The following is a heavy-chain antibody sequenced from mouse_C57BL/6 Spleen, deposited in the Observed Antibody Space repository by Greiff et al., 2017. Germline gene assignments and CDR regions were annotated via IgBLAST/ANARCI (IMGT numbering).Heavy chain of an antibody. CDR2: INPSNGGT. V-gene: IGHV1-53*01. CDR1: GYTFTSYW. D-gene: IGHD2-1*01. Sequence: QVQLQQPGTELVKPGASGYTFTSYWMHWVKQRPGQGLEWIGNINPSNGGTNYNEKFKSKATLTVDKSSSTAYMQLSSLTSEDSAVYYCAREGKKLFDYWGQGTTLTVSS. J-gene: IGHJ2*01. CDR3: AREGKKLFDY.